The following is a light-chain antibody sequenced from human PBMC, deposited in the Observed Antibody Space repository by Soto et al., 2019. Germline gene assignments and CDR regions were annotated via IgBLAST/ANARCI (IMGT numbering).Light chain of an antibody. CDR2: GAS. CDR3: QHYGSSLFT. CDR1: QSVRSSS. Sequence: EIVLTQSPGTLSLSPGERATLSCRASQSVRSSSLAWYQQKPGQAPRLLIYGASSRATGTPDRFSGSGSGTDFTLTISRLEAEDFAVYYCQHYGSSLFTFGPGTKVDIK. V-gene: IGKV3-20*01. J-gene: IGKJ3*01.